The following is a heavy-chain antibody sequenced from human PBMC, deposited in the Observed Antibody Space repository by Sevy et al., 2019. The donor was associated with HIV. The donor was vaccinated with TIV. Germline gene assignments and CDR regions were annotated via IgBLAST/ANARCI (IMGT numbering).Heavy chain of an antibody. CDR2: IGVYNGNL. Sequence: ASVKVSCKTSGYIFTNSGITWVRQAPGQGLEWMGWIGVYNGNLKYAQKFQGRVTMTTDTSTSTAYMELTSLSSDDTGVYDCARVPTYHYGSATYFDYWGQGTLVTVSS. CDR1: GYIFTNSG. J-gene: IGHJ4*02. V-gene: IGHV1-18*01. D-gene: IGHD3-10*01. CDR3: ARVPTYHYGSATYFDY.